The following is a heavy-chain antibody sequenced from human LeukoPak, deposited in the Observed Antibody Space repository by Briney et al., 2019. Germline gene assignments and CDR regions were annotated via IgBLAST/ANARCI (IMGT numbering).Heavy chain of an antibody. CDR2: VNPNSGGT. J-gene: IGHJ4*02. Sequence: ASVKVSCKASAYTFTGYYIHWVRQAPGQGLEWMRRVNPNSGGTNYAQKFQGRVTMTRDTSISTAFMELSSLRSDDTAVYYCARGITTLGNNDFDYWGQGTLVTVSS. D-gene: IGHD1-14*01. CDR3: ARGITTLGNNDFDY. V-gene: IGHV1-2*02. CDR1: AYTFTGYY.